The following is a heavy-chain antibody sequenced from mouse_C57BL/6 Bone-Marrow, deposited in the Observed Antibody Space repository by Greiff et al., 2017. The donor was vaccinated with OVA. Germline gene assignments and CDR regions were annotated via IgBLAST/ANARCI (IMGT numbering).Heavy chain of an antibody. Sequence: VKLQQSGAELVRPGASVKLSCKASGYTFTDYYINWVKQRPGQGLEWIARIYPGSGNTYYNEKFKGKATLTAEKSSSTAYMQLSSLTSEDSAVYFCATMVTTLYAMDYWGQGTSVTVAS. J-gene: IGHJ4*01. CDR3: ATMVTTLYAMDY. CDR1: GYTFTDYY. CDR2: IYPGSGNT. D-gene: IGHD2-1*01. V-gene: IGHV1-76*01.